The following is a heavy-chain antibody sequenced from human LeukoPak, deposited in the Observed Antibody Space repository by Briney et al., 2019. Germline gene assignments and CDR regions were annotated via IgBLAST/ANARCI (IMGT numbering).Heavy chain of an antibody. Sequence: PGGYLRLSCAASGFTFSSYAMSWVRQAPGKGLEWVSAISGSGGSTYYADSVKGRFTISRDNSKNTLYLQMNSLRAEDTAVYYCAKDPSSGWANQYNWFDPWGQGTLVTVSS. D-gene: IGHD6-19*01. CDR1: GFTFSSYA. V-gene: IGHV3-23*01. CDR3: AKDPSSGWANQYNWFDP. CDR2: ISGSGGST. J-gene: IGHJ5*02.